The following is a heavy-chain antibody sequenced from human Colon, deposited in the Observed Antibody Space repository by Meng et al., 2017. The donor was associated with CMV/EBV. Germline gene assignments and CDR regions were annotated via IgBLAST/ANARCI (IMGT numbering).Heavy chain of an antibody. CDR3: ARVRRLQLPKYYFDN. V-gene: IGHV1-2*02. CDR1: GYSFTDYC. J-gene: IGHJ4*02. CDR2: INPKNGGT. D-gene: IGHD1-1*01. Sequence: ASVKVSCKASGYSFTDYCLHWVRQAPGQGLEWMGWINPKNGGTNAAQKFQGRVTMTRDTSINTAYMELSSLRPDDTAVYFCARVRRLQLPKYYFDNWGLGTLVTVSS.